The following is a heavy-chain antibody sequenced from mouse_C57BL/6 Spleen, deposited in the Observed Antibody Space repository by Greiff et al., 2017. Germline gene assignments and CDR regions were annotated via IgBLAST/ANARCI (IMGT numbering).Heavy chain of an antibody. CDR1: GFTFTDYY. J-gene: IGHJ1*03. CDR2: IRNKANGYTT. Sequence: EVHLVESGGGLVQPGGSLSLSCAASGFTFTDYYMSWVRQPPGKALEWLGFIRNKANGYTTEYSASVKGRFTISRDNSQSILYLQMNALRAEDSATYYCARYSFYYSINWYFDVWGTGTTVTVSS. V-gene: IGHV7-3*01. CDR3: ARYSFYYSINWYFDV. D-gene: IGHD2-5*01.